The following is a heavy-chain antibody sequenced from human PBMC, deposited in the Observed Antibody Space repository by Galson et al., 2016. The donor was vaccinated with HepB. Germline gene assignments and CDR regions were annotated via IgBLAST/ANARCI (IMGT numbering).Heavy chain of an antibody. D-gene: IGHD3-3*01. J-gene: IGHJ5*02. V-gene: IGHV3-23*01. CDR2: ISGSGDDT. CDR3: AKEPRYYSWSVGFDP. CDR1: GFTFNNYA. Sequence: SLRLSCAASGFTFNNYAMSWVRQAPVKGLEWVSAISGSGDDTYYADSVKGRFTISRDNSKNTLYLQMNSLRLEDTAVYYCAKEPRYYSWSVGFDPWGQGTLVTVSS.